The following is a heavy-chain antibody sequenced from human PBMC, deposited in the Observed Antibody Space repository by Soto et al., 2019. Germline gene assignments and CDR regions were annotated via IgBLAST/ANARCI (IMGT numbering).Heavy chain of an antibody. D-gene: IGHD3-3*01. V-gene: IGHV1-69*12. CDR1: GGTFSNYA. J-gene: IGHJ6*02. CDR3: ARGVTIFGVVTTYYYYGMDA. Sequence: QVQLVQSGAEVKKPGSSVKVSCKASGGTFSNYALTWVRQAPGQGLEWMGGIIPIFGTPNYAQKFRGRVTITADESXXTXYTXLSSLRSEDTAVYYCARGVTIFGVVTTYYYYGMDAWGQGTTVTVSS. CDR2: IIPIFGTP.